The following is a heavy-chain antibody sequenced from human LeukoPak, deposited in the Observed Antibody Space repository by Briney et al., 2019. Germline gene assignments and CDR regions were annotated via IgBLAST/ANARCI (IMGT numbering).Heavy chain of an antibody. D-gene: IGHD6-13*01. Sequence: PSETLSLTCTVSGGSISSYDWSWIRRPAGKGLEGIGRIYTSGSNNYNPPLTRRATLSVDTSKNQFSLKLSSVTAADTAVYYCAREAAALLHDALDIWGQGTMVTVSS. CDR3: AREAAALLHDALDI. CDR1: GGSISSYD. V-gene: IGHV4-4*07. CDR2: IYTSGSN. J-gene: IGHJ3*02.